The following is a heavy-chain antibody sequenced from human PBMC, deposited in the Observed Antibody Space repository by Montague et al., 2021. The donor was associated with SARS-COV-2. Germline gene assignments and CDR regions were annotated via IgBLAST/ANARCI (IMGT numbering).Heavy chain of an antibody. CDR3: ASQVAYLDCFDP. CDR2: IHHSGNT. J-gene: IGHJ5*02. V-gene: IGHV4-38-2*02. CDR1: GRSISTDHY. D-gene: IGHD2-2*01. Sequence: SETLSLTCTVSGRSISTDHYWGWIRQPPGKGLEWFGSIHHSGNTYYNPSLKSRLTISIDTSKNQFSLKLTSLTAADTAVYYCASQVAYLDCFDPWGQGTLVTVSS.